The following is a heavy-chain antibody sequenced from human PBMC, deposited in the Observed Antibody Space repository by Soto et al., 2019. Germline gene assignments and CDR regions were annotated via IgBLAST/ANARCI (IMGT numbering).Heavy chain of an antibody. J-gene: IGHJ2*01. Sequence: QVQLVQSGAEVKKPGSSVKVSCKASGGTFSNYPISWVRQAPGQGLEWMGGIIPIFGTTNYAQKFQGRVTITADESTSTAYMELSSLRSEDTAVFYCARGNHRWLQLWYFDLWGRGPLVTVSS. D-gene: IGHD5-12*01. CDR1: GGTFSNYP. CDR2: IIPIFGTT. CDR3: ARGNHRWLQLWYFDL. V-gene: IGHV1-69*12.